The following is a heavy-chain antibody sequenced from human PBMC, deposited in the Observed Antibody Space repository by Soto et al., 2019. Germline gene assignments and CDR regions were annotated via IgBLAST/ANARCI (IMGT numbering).Heavy chain of an antibody. J-gene: IGHJ4*02. Sequence: PSETLSLTCTVSGGSISSYYWSWIRQPPGKGLEWIGYIYYSGSTNYNPSLKSRVTISVDTSKNQFSLKLSSVTAADTAVYYCARHAYGDYRFDYWGQGTLVTVSS. D-gene: IGHD4-17*01. CDR1: GGSISSYY. CDR2: IYYSGST. CDR3: ARHAYGDYRFDY. V-gene: IGHV4-59*08.